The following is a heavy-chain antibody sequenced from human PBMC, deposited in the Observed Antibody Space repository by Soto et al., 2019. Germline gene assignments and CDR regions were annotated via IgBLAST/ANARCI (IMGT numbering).Heavy chain of an antibody. V-gene: IGHV1-69*12. CDR1: GGTFSSYA. J-gene: IGHJ6*02. CDR2: IIPIFGTA. D-gene: IGHD4-17*01. Sequence: QVQLVQSGAEVKKPGSSVKVSCKASGGTFSSYAISWVRQAPGQGLEWMGGIIPIFGTANYAQKFQGRVTLTADESTSTAYMELSSLRSEDTAVYYCAGPDYGDLEGSDYGMDVWGQGTTVTVSS. CDR3: AGPDYGDLEGSDYGMDV.